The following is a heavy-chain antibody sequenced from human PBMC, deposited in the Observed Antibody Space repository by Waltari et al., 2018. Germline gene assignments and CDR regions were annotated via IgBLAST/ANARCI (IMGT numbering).Heavy chain of an antibody. V-gene: IGHV3-53*01. CDR1: GFTVSNND. CDR2: IYSGGST. Sequence: EVQLVASGGGLIQPGGSLRLSCAFSGFTVSNNDMSWVRQAPGKGLEWVSVIYSGGSTYYADSVKGRFTISRDSSENTVYLQMSSLRAEDTALYYCARLDFWTGSYYWGQGTLVTVSS. CDR3: ARLDFWTGSYY. J-gene: IGHJ4*02. D-gene: IGHD3-3*01.